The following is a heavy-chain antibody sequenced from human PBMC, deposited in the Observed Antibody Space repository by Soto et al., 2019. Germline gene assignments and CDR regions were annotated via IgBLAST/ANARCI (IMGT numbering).Heavy chain of an antibody. D-gene: IGHD3-3*01. CDR1: GFTFSSYG. V-gene: IGHV3-33*01. J-gene: IGHJ6*02. Sequence: QVQLVESGGGVVQPGRSLRLSCAASGFTFSSYGMHWVRQAPGKGLEWVAVIWYDGSNKYYADSVKGRFTISRDNSKNTLYLQMNSLRAEDTAVYYCARVRSPSYYYYGMYVWGQGTTVTVSS. CDR2: IWYDGSNK. CDR3: ARVRSPSYYYYGMYV.